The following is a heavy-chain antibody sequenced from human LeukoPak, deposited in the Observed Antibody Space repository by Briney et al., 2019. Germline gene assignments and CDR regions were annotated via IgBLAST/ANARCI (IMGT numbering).Heavy chain of an antibody. D-gene: IGHD3-3*01. J-gene: IGHJ4*02. CDR2: IYYSGST. Sequence: SETLSLTCTVSGGSISSSSYYWGWNRQPPGKGLEWIGSIYYSGSTYYNPSLKSRVTISVDTSKNQFSLKLSSVTAADTAVYYCARHGYDFWSGYYTGVYGYFDYWGQGTLVTVSS. CDR1: GGSISSSSYY. V-gene: IGHV4-39*01. CDR3: ARHGYDFWSGYYTGVYGYFDY.